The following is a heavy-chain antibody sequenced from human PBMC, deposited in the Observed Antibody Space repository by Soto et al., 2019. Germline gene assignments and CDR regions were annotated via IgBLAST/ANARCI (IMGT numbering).Heavy chain of an antibody. CDR3: ATTPSYDSSGYYHPTIDY. J-gene: IGHJ4*02. CDR2: IYYSGST. CDR1: GGSISSSSYY. Sequence: SETLSLTCTVSGGSISSSSYYWGWIRQPPGKGLEWIGSIYYSGSTYYNPSLKSRVTISVDTSKNQFSLKLSSVTAADTAVYYCATTPSYDSSGYYHPTIDYWGQGTLVTVSS. D-gene: IGHD3-22*01. V-gene: IGHV4-39*01.